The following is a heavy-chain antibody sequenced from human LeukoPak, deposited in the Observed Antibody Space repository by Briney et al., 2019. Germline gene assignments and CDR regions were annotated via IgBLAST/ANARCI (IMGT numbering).Heavy chain of an antibody. CDR2: ISGSSAYI. Sequence: GGSLRLSCAASGFTFSYYSMNWVRQAPGKGLEWVSSISGSSAYIYYADSVKGRFTISRDNAKNSLYLQMHSLRAEDTAVYYCARGLSGYSSSLGYWGQGTLVTVSS. V-gene: IGHV3-21*01. CDR3: ARGLSGYSSSLGY. CDR1: GFTFSYYS. J-gene: IGHJ4*02. D-gene: IGHD6-6*01.